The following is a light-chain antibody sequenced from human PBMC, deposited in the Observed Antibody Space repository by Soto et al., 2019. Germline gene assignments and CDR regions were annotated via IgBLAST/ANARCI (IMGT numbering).Light chain of an antibody. CDR1: SGHSTYA. CDR3: QTWGTGIHV. V-gene: IGLV4-69*01. CDR2: LNNDGSH. Sequence: QPVLTQSPSASASLGASVKLTCTLDSGHSTYAIAWHQQQPEKGPRFLMKLNNDGSHIKGDGIPGRFSGSSSGAERYLTISSIQSEDEADYYCQTWGTGIHVFGAGTKVTVL. J-gene: IGLJ1*01.